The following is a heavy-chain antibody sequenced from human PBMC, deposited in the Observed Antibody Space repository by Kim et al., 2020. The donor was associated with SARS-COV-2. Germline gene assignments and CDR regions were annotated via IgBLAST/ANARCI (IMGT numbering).Heavy chain of an antibody. V-gene: IGHV3-30*04. CDR3: ARGPRMSFGNFEYHFDC. CDR2: IAYDGSYK. CDR1: GFGFSSYA. J-gene: IGHJ4*01. Sequence: GGSLRLSCAASGFGFSSYAMHWVRQAPGRGLEWVAVIAYDGSYKSYVDSVRGRFTISRDDSESTLYLQMNSLGPEDTAVSYCARGPRMSFGNFEYHFDC. D-gene: IGHD2-2*01.